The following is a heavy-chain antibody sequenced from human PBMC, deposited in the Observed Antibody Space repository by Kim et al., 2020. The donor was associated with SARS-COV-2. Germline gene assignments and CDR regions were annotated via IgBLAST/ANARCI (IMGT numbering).Heavy chain of an antibody. CDR1: GYTFINHY. Sequence: ASVKVSCKASGYTFINHYMNWVRQAPGQGLEWMGIINPSGGSTSYAQKFQGRVTMTRDTSTRTVYMELSSLRSEDTAVYYCARAQYCSGGSCYSAFDMWGQGTMVTVSS. J-gene: IGHJ3*02. V-gene: IGHV1-46*01. D-gene: IGHD2-15*01. CDR2: INPSGGST. CDR3: ARAQYCSGGSCYSAFDM.